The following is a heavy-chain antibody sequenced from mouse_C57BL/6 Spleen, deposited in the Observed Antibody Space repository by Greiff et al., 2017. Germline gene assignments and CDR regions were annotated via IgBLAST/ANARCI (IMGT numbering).Heavy chain of an antibody. V-gene: IGHV5-17*01. Sequence: EVKVVESGGGLVKPGGSLKLSCAASGFTFSDYGMHWVRQAPEKGLEWVAYISSGSSTIYYADTVKGRFTISRDNAKNTLFLQMTSLRSEDTAMYYCAREEEYYGRYWYFGVWGTGTTVTVSS. CDR2: ISSGSSTI. CDR1: GFTFSDYG. J-gene: IGHJ1*03. CDR3: AREEEYYGRYWYFGV. D-gene: IGHD1-1*01.